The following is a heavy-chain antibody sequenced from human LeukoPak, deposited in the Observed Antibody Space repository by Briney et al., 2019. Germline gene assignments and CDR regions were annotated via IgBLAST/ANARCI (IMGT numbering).Heavy chain of an antibody. CDR3: ARAPSSSNLLVFDY. J-gene: IGHJ4*02. D-gene: IGHD4-11*01. CDR1: GFTFSNYE. CDR2: ISSSGSTI. Sequence: GGSLRLSCAASGFTFSNYEMNWVRQAPGKGLEWVSYISSSGSTIYYADSVKGRFTISRDNAKNSLYLLMNSLRVEDTAVYYCARAPSSSNLLVFDYWGQGTLVTVSS. V-gene: IGHV3-48*03.